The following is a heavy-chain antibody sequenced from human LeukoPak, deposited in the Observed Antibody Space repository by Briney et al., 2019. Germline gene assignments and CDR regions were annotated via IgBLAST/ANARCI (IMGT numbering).Heavy chain of an antibody. CDR3: ASRWSLDY. CDR1: GFTFSTYS. J-gene: IGHJ4*02. V-gene: IGHV3-48*01. Sequence: PGGSPRLSCAASGFTFSTYSMNWVRQAPGKGLEGVSYISGSSSTIYYADSVKGRFTISRDNAKNLLYLEMNSLRAEDTAVYYCASRWSLDYWGQGTLVTVSS. D-gene: IGHD4-23*01. CDR2: ISGSSSTI.